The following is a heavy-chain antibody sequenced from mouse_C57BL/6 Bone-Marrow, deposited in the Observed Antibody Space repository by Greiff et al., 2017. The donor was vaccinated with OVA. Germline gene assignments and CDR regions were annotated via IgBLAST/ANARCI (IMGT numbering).Heavy chain of an antibody. V-gene: IGHV1-81*01. Sequence: VQLQQSGAELARPGASVKLSCKASGYTFTSYGISWVKQRTGQGLEWIGEIYPRSGNTYYNEKFKGKATLTADKSSSTAYMELRSLTSEDSAVYFCARPHYYSSSYFDYGGQGTTLTVSS. CDR1: GYTFTSYG. J-gene: IGHJ2*01. CDR3: ARPHYYSSSYFDY. CDR2: IYPRSGNT. D-gene: IGHD1-1*01.